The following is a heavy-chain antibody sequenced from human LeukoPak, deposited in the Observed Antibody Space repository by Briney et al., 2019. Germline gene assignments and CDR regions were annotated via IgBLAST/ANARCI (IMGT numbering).Heavy chain of an antibody. J-gene: IGHJ6*04. V-gene: IGHV1-24*01. CDR3: ATVGHCSSTSCYGYYYYGMDV. Sequence: ASVKVSCKVSGYTLTELSMHWVRQAPGKGLEWMGGFDPEDGETIYAQKFQGRVTMTEDTSTDTAYMELSSLRSEDTAVYYCATVGHCSSTSCYGYYYYGMDVWGKETTVTVSS. CDR1: GYTLTELS. D-gene: IGHD2-2*01. CDR2: FDPEDGET.